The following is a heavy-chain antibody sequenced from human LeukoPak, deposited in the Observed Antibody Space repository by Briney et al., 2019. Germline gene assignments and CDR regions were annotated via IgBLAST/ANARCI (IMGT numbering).Heavy chain of an antibody. CDR1: GYTFTGYY. D-gene: IGHD3-22*01. J-gene: IGHJ6*03. V-gene: IGHV1-2*02. Sequence: ASVKVSCKASGYTFTGYYMHWVRQAPGQGLEWMGWINPNSGGTNYAQKFQGRVTMTRDTSLSTAYMELSRLRSDDTAVYYCARDTPSGDYDSSGYYDYYYMDVWGKGTTVTVSS. CDR2: INPNSGGT. CDR3: ARDTPSGDYDSSGYYDYYYMDV.